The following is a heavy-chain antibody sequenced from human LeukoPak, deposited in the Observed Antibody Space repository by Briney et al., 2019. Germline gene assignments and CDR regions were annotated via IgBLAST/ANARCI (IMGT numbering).Heavy chain of an antibody. Sequence: ESLKISCKGSGYSFTSYWIGWVRQMPGKGLEWMGVIYPGDSDTRYSPSFQGQVTISADKSISTAYLQWSSLKASDTAMYYCARPVVAAARNDAFDIWGQGTMVTVSS. CDR1: GYSFTSYW. J-gene: IGHJ3*02. CDR3: ARPVVAAARNDAFDI. D-gene: IGHD2-2*01. V-gene: IGHV5-51*01. CDR2: IYPGDSDT.